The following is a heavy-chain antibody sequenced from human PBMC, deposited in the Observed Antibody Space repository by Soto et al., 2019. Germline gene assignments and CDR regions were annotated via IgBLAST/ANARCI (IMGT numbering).Heavy chain of an antibody. CDR1: GFSLRTSGGG. V-gene: IGHV2-5*01. D-gene: IGHD3-10*01. CDR2: IYWNDDK. Sequence: QITLKESGPTVVNPTQTLTLTCTFSGFSLRTSGGGVGWIRQPPGKALEWLANIYWNDDKRYSPSLKSRLSITKDAAKNQVVLTMTNMDPVDTATYYCAHRLTGFGLDVWGQGTTVTVSS. CDR3: AHRLTGFGLDV. J-gene: IGHJ6*02.